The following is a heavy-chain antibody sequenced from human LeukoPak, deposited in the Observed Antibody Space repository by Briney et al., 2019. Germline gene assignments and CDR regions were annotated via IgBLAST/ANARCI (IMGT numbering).Heavy chain of an antibody. J-gene: IGHJ6*03. CDR1: GFTFSSYS. V-gene: IGHV3-48*04. CDR2: ISSSSSTI. CDR3: ARSYSRDYLHPYYYMDV. D-gene: IGHD4-17*01. Sequence: GGSLRLSCAASGFTFSSYSMNRVRQAPGKGLEWVSYISSSSSTIYYADSVKGRFTISRDNAKNSLYLQMNSLRAEDAAVYYCARSYSRDYLHPYYYMDVWGKGTTVTVSS.